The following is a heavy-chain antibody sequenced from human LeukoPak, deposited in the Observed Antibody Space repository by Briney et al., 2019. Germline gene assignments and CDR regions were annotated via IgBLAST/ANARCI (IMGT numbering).Heavy chain of an antibody. V-gene: IGHV3-23*01. CDR3: AKGGYTSPYDY. D-gene: IGHD2-2*01. CDR1: GFTFSNYA. J-gene: IGHJ4*02. Sequence: GGSLRPSCAASGFTFSNYAMTWVRQAPGKGLEWVSTIRSSGGSTYYADSVNGRFTISRDNSKNTLYLQMNSLRAEDTAIYYCAKGGYTSPYDYWGQGTLVTVSS. CDR2: IRSSGGST.